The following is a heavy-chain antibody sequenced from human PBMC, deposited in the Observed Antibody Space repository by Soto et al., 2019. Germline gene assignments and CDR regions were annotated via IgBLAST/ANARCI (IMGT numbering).Heavy chain of an antibody. J-gene: IGHJ4*02. Sequence: QVQLVQSGAEVKKPGSSVKVSCKASGGTFSTNPISWVRQDPGQGLEWMGGTGSGTGPGNHAQKFQGRLTITVDKSTSTVYMELSSLSSEDTAVYYCARRDSGGLYRYFDSWGQGTLVTVSS. D-gene: IGHD2-15*01. CDR2: TGSGTGPG. CDR3: ARRDSGGLYRYFDS. V-gene: IGHV1-69*06. CDR1: GGTFSTNP.